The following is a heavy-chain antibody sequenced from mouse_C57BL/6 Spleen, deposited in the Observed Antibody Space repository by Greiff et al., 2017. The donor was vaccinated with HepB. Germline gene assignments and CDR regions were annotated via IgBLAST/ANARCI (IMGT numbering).Heavy chain of an antibody. CDR3: ARRWPRYYAMDY. V-gene: IGHV1-69*01. Sequence: QVQLQQSGAELVMPGASVKLSCKASGYTFTSYWMHWVKQRPGQGLEWIGEIDPSDSYTNYNQKFKGKSTLTVDKSSSTAYMQLSSLTSEDSAVYYCARRWPRYYAMDYWGQGTSVTVSS. J-gene: IGHJ4*01. D-gene: IGHD2-3*01. CDR1: GYTFTSYW. CDR2: IDPSDSYT.